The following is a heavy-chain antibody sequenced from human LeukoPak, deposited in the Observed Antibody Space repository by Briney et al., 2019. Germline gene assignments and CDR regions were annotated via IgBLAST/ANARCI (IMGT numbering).Heavy chain of an antibody. V-gene: IGHV3-43*02. CDR3: AKPAPHAPLPGDY. D-gene: IGHD1-14*01. CDR2: ISGDGGST. Sequence: GGSLRLSCAASGFTFSSYAMSWVRRAPGKGLEWVSLISGDGGSTYYADSVKGRFTISRDNSKNSLYLQMNSLRTEDTALYYCAKPAPHAPLPGDYWGQGTLVTVSS. J-gene: IGHJ4*02. CDR1: GFTFSSYA.